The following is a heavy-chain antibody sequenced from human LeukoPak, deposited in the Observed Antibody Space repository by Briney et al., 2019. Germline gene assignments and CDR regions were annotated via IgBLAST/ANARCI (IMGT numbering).Heavy chain of an antibody. D-gene: IGHD3-10*01. CDR1: GVTFSDYY. CDR2: ISSSGSTL. J-gene: IGHJ6*02. CDR3: ARWSGDYYYGMDV. Sequence: GGSLRLSCAASGVTFSDYYMSWIRQAPGKGLEWVSYISSSGSTLYYADSVKGRFTISRDNAKNSLYLQMNSLRAEDTAVYYCARWSGDYYYGMDVWGQGTTVTVSS. V-gene: IGHV3-11*01.